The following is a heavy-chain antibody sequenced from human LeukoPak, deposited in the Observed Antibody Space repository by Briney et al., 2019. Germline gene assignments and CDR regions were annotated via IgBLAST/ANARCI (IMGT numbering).Heavy chain of an antibody. V-gene: IGHV3-7*01. Sequence: GGSLRLSCVASGFTFGTYWMSWVRQAPGKGLEWVANIKQDGSEKYYVDSVKGRFTISRDNAKNSLYLQMNSLRAEDTAVYYCARDLYGYFDYWGQGTLVTVSS. CDR3: ARDLYGYFDY. J-gene: IGHJ4*02. D-gene: IGHD4-17*01. CDR1: GFTFGTYW. CDR2: IKQDGSEK.